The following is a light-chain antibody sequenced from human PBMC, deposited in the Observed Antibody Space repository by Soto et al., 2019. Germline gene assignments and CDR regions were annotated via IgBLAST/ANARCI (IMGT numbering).Light chain of an antibody. Sequence: QSVLTQPPSASGTPGQRVTISCSGGNSNIGSNPVNWYQHFPGTAPKLLIYNSDQRPSGVPDRFSGSKSGTSASLAISGLQSEDEADYYCATWDDSLSGVVFGGGTKLTVL. J-gene: IGLJ2*01. CDR3: ATWDDSLSGVV. V-gene: IGLV1-44*01. CDR1: NSNIGSNP. CDR2: NSD.